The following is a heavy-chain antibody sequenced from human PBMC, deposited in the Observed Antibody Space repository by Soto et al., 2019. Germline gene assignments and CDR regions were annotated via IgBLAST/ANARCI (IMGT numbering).Heavy chain of an antibody. J-gene: IGHJ4*02. CDR2: IYWDDDK. D-gene: IGHD5-12*01. CDR1: GFSLSTSGVG. Sequence: QITLKESGPTLVKPTQTLTLTCTFSGFSLSTSGVGVGWIRQPPGKALEWLALIYWDDDKRYSPSLKSRLTITKDTSKNQVVFTMTSMDPVDTATYYCAHVYGGYDNFDYWGQGSLVTVSS. CDR3: AHVYGGYDNFDY. V-gene: IGHV2-5*02.